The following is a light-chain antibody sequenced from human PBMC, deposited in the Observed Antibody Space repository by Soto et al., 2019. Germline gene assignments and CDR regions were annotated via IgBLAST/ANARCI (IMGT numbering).Light chain of an antibody. J-gene: IGLJ1*01. CDR2: NIT. V-gene: IGLV2-14*01. CDR1: SGDVGAYTF. Sequence: QSALTQPVSVSGSPVPSVRSSCSGISGDVGAYTFVSWYQQYPGKAPKLMIYNITNRPSGVSNRFSGSKAGNTASLTISGLQAEDEADYYCVSFSTSKSYVFGTGTKVTVL. CDR3: VSFSTSKSYV.